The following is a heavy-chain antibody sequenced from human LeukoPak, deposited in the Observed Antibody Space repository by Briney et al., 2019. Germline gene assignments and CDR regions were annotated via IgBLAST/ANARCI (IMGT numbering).Heavy chain of an antibody. CDR1: GFTVSSNY. CDR2: IYSGGST. CDR3: ARDRDTMVRGVAAGYYYGMDV. V-gene: IGHV3-66*02. J-gene: IGHJ6*02. D-gene: IGHD3-10*01. Sequence: GGSLRLSCAASGFTVSSNYMSWVRQAPGKGLEWVSVIYSGGSTYYADSAKGRFTISRDNSKNTLYLQMNSLRAEDTAVYYCARDRDTMVRGVAAGYYYGMDVWGQGTTVTVSS.